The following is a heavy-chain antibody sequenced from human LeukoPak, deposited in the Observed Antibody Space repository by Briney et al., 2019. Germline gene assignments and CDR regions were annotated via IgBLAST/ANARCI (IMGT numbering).Heavy chain of an antibody. CDR2: FDPEDGET. Sequence: GASVKVSCKVSGYTHTELSMHWVRQAPGKGLEWMGGFDPEDGETIYAQKFQGRVTMTEDTSTDTAYMELSSLRSEDTAVYYCARLNKGSSSWYWGYNWFDPWGQGTLVTVSS. V-gene: IGHV1-24*01. J-gene: IGHJ5*02. D-gene: IGHD6-13*01. CDR1: GYTHTELS. CDR3: ARLNKGSSSWYWGYNWFDP.